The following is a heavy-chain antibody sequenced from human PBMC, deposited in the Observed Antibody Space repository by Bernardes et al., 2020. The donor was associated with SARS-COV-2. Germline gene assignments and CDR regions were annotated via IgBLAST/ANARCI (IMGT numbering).Heavy chain of an antibody. V-gene: IGHV1-2*02. Sequence: ASVKVSCKASGYTFTGYYLHWVRQAPGQGLQWMGWINPNSGCTDYAEKFQGRVTLTRDTSTNTAYMDLSSLTSDDTAVYFCARARDDSNFSFYFDFWGRGTLVTVA. D-gene: IGHD4-4*01. J-gene: IGHJ2*01. CDR3: ARARDDSNFSFYFDF. CDR2: INPNSGCT. CDR1: GYTFTGYY.